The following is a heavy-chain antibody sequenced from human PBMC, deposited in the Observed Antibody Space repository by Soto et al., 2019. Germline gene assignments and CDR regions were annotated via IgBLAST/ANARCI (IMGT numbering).Heavy chain of an antibody. CDR1: GFTFSSYG. CDR2: ISYDGSNK. J-gene: IGHJ3*02. V-gene: IGHV3-30*03. D-gene: IGHD6-13*01. Sequence: QVQLVESGGVVVQPGRSLRLSCAASGFTFSSYGMHWVRQAPGKGLEWVAVISYDGSNKYYADSVKGRFTISRDNSKNTMYLQMNSLRAEDTAVYYCAREGIAATLMLSAFDIWGQGTMVTVSS. CDR3: AREGIAATLMLSAFDI.